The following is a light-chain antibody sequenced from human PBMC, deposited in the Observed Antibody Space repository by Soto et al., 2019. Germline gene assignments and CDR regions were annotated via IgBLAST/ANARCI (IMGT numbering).Light chain of an antibody. CDR3: ASFTSGTILV. V-gene: IGLV2-14*01. Sequence: QSVLTRPASVSGSPGQSVTSSCTGPRSDIGDSNFISWYQHSPGKAPRLLIYEVNNRPSGVSKRFSGSKAGNTASLTISGLLDDDEADYFCASFTSGTILVFGSGTKVTVL. CDR2: EVN. CDR1: RSDIGDSNF. J-gene: IGLJ2*01.